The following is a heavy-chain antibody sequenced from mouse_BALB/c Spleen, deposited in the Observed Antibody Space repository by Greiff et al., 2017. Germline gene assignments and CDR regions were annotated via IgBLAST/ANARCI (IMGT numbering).Heavy chain of an antibody. CDR1: GDSITSGY. CDR3: ARGGYYGSSPYWYFDV. J-gene: IGHJ1*01. Sequence: EVHLVESGPILVKPSQTLSLTCSVTGDSITSGYWNWIRKFPGNKLEYMGYISYSGSTYYNPSLKSRISITRDTSKNQYYLQLNSVTTEDTATYYCARGGYYGSSPYWYFDVWGAGTTVTVSS. V-gene: IGHV3-8*02. CDR2: ISYSGST. D-gene: IGHD1-1*01.